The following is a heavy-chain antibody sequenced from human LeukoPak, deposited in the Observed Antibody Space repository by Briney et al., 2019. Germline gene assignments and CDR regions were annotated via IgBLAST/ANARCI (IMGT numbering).Heavy chain of an antibody. Sequence: GGSLRLSCAASGFTFDDYAMHWVRQAPGKGLEWVSGISWNSGSIGYADSVKGRFTISRGNAKNSLYLQMNSLRAEDTALYYCAKASVITFAGLTPYCFDYWGQGALVTVSS. CDR3: AKASVITFAGLTPYCFDY. J-gene: IGHJ4*02. D-gene: IGHD3-16*01. V-gene: IGHV3-9*01. CDR1: GFTFDDYA. CDR2: ISWNSGSI.